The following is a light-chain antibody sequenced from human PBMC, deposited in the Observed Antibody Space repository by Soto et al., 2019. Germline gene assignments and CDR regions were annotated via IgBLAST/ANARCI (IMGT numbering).Light chain of an antibody. CDR1: QSVTNN. V-gene: IGKV3-15*01. CDR3: QQYNKWPPLT. CDR2: DAS. Sequence: EIVMTHSPHTLSVSPGERATLSCRASQSVTNNLAWYQQKPGQAPKLLIYDASTRATGIPARFSGSGSGTEFTLSISSLQSEDFAVYYCQQYNKWPPLTFGGGTKVEIK. J-gene: IGKJ4*01.